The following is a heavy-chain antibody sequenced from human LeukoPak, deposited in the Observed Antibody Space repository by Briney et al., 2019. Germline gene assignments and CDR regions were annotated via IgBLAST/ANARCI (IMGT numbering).Heavy chain of an antibody. D-gene: IGHD6-19*01. Sequence: PSETLSLTCTVSGGSISNYFWSWIRQPPGKGLEWIGYITYSGSTDHNPSPKSRVTISVDASKNQFSLKLTSVTAADTAVYYCVRHTTSGWYQVVYWGQGTLVTVSS. V-gene: IGHV4-59*01. CDR2: ITYSGST. J-gene: IGHJ4*02. CDR1: GGSISNYF. CDR3: VRHTTSGWYQVVY.